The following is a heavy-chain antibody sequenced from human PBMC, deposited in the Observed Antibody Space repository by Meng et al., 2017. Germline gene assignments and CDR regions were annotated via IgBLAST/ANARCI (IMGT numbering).Heavy chain of an antibody. CDR2: IYYSGST. CDR3: ARSPYDSSGPLPH. V-gene: IGHV4-39*07. CDR1: GGSISSSSYY. D-gene: IGHD3-22*01. Sequence: SETLSLTCTVSGGSISSSSYYWGWIRQPPGKGLEWIGSIYYSGSTYYNPSLKSRVTISVDTSKNQFSLKLSSVTAADTAVYYCARSPYDSSGPLPHWGQGTLVTVSS. J-gene: IGHJ4*02.